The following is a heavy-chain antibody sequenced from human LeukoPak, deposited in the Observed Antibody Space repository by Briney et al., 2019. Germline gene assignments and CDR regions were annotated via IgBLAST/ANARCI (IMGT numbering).Heavy chain of an antibody. CDR1: GFTFSSYG. V-gene: IGHV3-33*05. Sequence: GGSLRLSCTASGFTFSSYGMHWVRQAPGKGLEWVAYIQYDGSNQQYADSVKGRFSISRDRSKNIPYLHMNSLRAEDTALYYCARLSAYYYGSFFYYYMDVWGKGTTVTVSS. CDR3: ARLSAYYYGSFFYYYMDV. CDR2: IQYDGSNQ. D-gene: IGHD3-10*01. J-gene: IGHJ6*03.